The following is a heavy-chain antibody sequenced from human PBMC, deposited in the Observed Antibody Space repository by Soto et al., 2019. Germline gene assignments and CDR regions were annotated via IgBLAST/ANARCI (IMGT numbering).Heavy chain of an antibody. J-gene: IGHJ6*02. CDR3: ARTDHPSGWLDRAYDYYGMDF. Sequence: QVQLQQWGAGLLKPSETLSLTCAVYGGSFSGYYWSWIRQPPGKGLEWIGEINHSGSTNYNPSLNSRVTISVDTSENQYSPKLSSVRAADTAVYYCARTDHPSGWLDRAYDYYGMDFEGQGSTVTVCS. CDR2: INHSGST. CDR1: GGSFSGYY. D-gene: IGHD6-19*01. V-gene: IGHV4-34*01.